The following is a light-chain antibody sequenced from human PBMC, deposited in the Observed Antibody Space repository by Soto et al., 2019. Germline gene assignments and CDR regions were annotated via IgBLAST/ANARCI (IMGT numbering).Light chain of an antibody. CDR1: QSVSSSH. Sequence: EIVLTQSPATLSLSPGERATLSCRASQSVSSSHLAWYQQNPGQAPRLLIYDASNRATGIPARFSGSGSGTDFTLTISRLEPEDFAVYYCQQYGSSPGTFGQGTKVDI. CDR3: QQYGSSPGT. V-gene: IGKV3-20*01. CDR2: DAS. J-gene: IGKJ1*01.